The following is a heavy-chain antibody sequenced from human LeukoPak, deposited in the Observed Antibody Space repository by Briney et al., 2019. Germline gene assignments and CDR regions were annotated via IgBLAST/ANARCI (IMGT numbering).Heavy chain of an antibody. CDR3: AKDLYWSSTSCFLLDY. V-gene: IGHV3-23*01. CDR2: IGGSGGST. D-gene: IGHD2-2*01. Sequence: RGSLRLSCAASGFTFSSYAMSWVRQAPGKGLGWVSAIGGSGGSTYYADSVKGRFTISRDNSKNTLYLQMNSLRADDTAVYYCAKDLYWSSTSCFLLDYWGQRTLVTVSS. J-gene: IGHJ4*02. CDR1: GFTFSSYA.